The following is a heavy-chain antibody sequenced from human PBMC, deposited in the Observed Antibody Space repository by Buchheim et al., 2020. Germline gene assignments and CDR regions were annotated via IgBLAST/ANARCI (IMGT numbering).Heavy chain of an antibody. J-gene: IGHJ3*02. CDR1: GGSISSYY. V-gene: IGHV4-59*01. CDR3: ARGEHYYDSSGYFSGVEGDAFDI. D-gene: IGHD3-22*01. Sequence: QVQLQESGPGLVKPSETLSLTCTVSGGSISSYYWSWIRQPPGKGLEWIGYIYYSGSTNYNPSLKSRVTISVDTSKNQFSLKLSSVTAADTAVYYCARGEHYYDSSGYFSGVEGDAFDIWGQGT. CDR2: IYYSGST.